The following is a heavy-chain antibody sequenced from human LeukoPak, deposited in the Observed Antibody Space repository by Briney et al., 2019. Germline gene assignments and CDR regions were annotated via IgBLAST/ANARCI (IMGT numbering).Heavy chain of an antibody. CDR3: ARHLRWELDY. V-gene: IGHV4-34*01. CDR2: INHSGST. J-gene: IGHJ4*02. CDR1: GGSFSGYY. Sequence: PSETLSLTCAVYGGSFSGYYWSWIRQPPGKGLEWIGEINHSGSTNYNPSLKSRVTISVDTSKNQFSLKLSSVTAADTAVYYCARHLRWELDYWGQGTLVTVSS. D-gene: IGHD1-26*01.